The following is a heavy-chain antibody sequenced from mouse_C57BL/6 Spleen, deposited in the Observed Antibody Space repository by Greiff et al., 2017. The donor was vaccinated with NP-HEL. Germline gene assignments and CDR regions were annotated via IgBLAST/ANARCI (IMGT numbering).Heavy chain of an antibody. CDR3: THIGSSSDY. CDR2: IDPENGDT. D-gene: IGHD1-1*01. V-gene: IGHV14-4*01. CDR1: GFNIKDDY. Sequence: EVQLQQSGAELVRPGASVKLSCTASGFNIKDDYMHWVKQRPEQGLEWIGWIDPENGDTEYASKFQGKATITADTSSNTAYLQLSSLTSADTAVYYCTHIGSSSDYWGQGTTLTVSS. J-gene: IGHJ2*01.